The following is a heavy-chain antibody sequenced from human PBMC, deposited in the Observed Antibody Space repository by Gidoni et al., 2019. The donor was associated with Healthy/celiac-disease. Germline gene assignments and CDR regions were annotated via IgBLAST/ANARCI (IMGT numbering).Heavy chain of an antibody. V-gene: IGHV3-21*01. Sequence: EVQLVESGGGLVKPGGSLRLSCAASGFTFSSYSMNWVRQAPGKGLEWVSSISSSSSYIYYADSVKGRFTISRDNAKNSLYLQMNSLRAEDTAVYYCASHDWLGGSYYPNDYWGQGTLVTVSS. CDR1: GFTFSSYS. D-gene: IGHD1-26*01. CDR2: ISSSSSYI. J-gene: IGHJ4*02. CDR3: ASHDWLGGSYYPNDY.